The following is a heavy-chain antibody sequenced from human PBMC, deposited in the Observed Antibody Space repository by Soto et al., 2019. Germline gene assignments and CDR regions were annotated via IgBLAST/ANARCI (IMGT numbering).Heavy chain of an antibody. J-gene: IGHJ4*02. CDR3: ARGGFRKWLIDH. V-gene: IGHV3-74*01. Sequence: PGGSLRLSCAASGFTFNNYWIHWVRQVPGKGLVWVSRINDDGSTTNYADSVKGRFTISRDNAKNTVYLQMNSLRAEDAAVYYCARGGFRKWLIDHWGQGTLVTVDS. CDR1: GFTFNNYW. D-gene: IGHD6-19*01. CDR2: INDDGSTT.